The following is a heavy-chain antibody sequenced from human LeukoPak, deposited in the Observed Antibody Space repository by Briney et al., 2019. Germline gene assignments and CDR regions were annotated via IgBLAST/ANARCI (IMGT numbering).Heavy chain of an antibody. J-gene: IGHJ5*02. V-gene: IGHV4-39*01. CDR2: IYYSGSS. CDR1: GHSVSLRSYF. D-gene: IGHD1-26*01. CDR3: VRHRSGQAWLDP. Sequence: SETLTLPCTVAGHSVSLRSYFGRWIRQPPGKGLEWIGCIYYSGSSFYNSSLNSRVTISVDTSKNEFSLRLQSVTATDTALYYCVRHRSGQAWLDPWGQGTLVTVSS.